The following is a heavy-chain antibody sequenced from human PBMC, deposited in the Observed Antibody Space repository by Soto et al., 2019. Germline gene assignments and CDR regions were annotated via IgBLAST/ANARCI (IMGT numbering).Heavy chain of an antibody. J-gene: IGHJ6*02. CDR2: ISYDGSNK. D-gene: IGHD1-26*01. V-gene: IGHV3-30-3*01. CDR1: GFTFSSYA. Sequence: QVPLVESGGGVVQPGRSLRLSCAASGFTFSSYAMHWVRQAPGKGLEWVAVISYDGSNKYYADSVKGRFTISRDNSKNTLYLHMNILRAEDTAVYYCARDLGYGIVGATGHYYYYYGMDVWGQGTTVTVSS. CDR3: ARDLGYGIVGATGHYYYYYGMDV.